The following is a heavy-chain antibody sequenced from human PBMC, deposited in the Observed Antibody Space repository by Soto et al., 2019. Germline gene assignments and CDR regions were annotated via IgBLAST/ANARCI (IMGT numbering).Heavy chain of an antibody. J-gene: IGHJ6*02. CDR2: IYYSGRT. CDR1: GGSISSSSYY. V-gene: IGHV4-39*01. Sequence: SETLSLTCTVSGGSISSSSYYWGWIRQPPGKGLEWIGSIYYSGRTYYNPSLKNQVTISVDTSKNKFSLKLSSVTAADTVVYYCAIHRRLAARPSLSGYYYYYGMDVWGQGTTVTVSS. D-gene: IGHD6-6*01. CDR3: AIHRRLAARPSLSGYYYYYGMDV.